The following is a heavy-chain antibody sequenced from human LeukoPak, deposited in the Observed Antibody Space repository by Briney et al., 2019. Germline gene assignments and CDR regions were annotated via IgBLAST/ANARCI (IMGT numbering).Heavy chain of an antibody. J-gene: IGHJ5*02. V-gene: IGHV1-2*02. CDR3: ARILGFSNYYGSGSLDNWFDP. CDR2: INPNSGGT. D-gene: IGHD3-10*01. CDR1: GYTFTGYY. Sequence: ASVKVSCKASGYTFTGYYMHWVRQAPGQGLEWMGWINPNSGGTNYAQKFQGRVTMTRDTSISTAYMELSRLRSDDTAVYYCARILGFSNYYGSGSLDNWFDPWGQGTLVTVSS.